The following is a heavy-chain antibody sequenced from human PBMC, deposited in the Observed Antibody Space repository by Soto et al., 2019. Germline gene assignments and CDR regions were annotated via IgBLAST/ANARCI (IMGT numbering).Heavy chain of an antibody. CDR3: ARVGAYCGGDCYLTFDY. CDR1: GGTFRSYA. CDR2: ILPIFGTA. V-gene: IGHV1-69*13. Sequence: SGKVSCKASGGTFRSYAISWVRQAPGQGLEWMGGILPIFGTAHYAKKLQGRVSITADEYTRTAYMEVSNLRSEETAVYYCARVGAYCGGDCYLTFDYWGQGTLVTVSS. J-gene: IGHJ4*02. D-gene: IGHD2-21*02.